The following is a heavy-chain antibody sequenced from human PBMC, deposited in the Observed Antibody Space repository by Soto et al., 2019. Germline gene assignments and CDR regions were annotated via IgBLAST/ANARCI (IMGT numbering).Heavy chain of an antibody. CDR3: ARILTPEWPLAI. D-gene: IGHD2-8*01. V-gene: IGHV6-1*01. J-gene: IGHJ3*02. CDR1: GDSVSSNSVT. CDR2: TYFRSKWYS. Sequence: PSQTLSLTCAISGDSVSSNSVTWNWIRQSPSRGLEWLGRTYFRSKWYSDYAGSMKSRITINPDTSKNQFSLHLNSVTPEDTAVYYCARILTPEWPLAIWGQGTMVTVSS.